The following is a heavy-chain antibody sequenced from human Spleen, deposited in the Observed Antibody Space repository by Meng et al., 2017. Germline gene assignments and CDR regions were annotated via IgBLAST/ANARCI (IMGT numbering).Heavy chain of an antibody. V-gene: IGHV4-59*01. CDR1: GGSISSYY. D-gene: IGHD4/OR15-4a*01. CDR2: IYYSGST. CDR3: ARGGWFQLLRRDDYYFDY. J-gene: IGHJ4*02. Sequence: GSLRLSCTVSGGSISSYYWSWIRQPPGKGLEWIGYIYYSGSTNYNPSLKSRVTISVDTSKNQFSLKLSSVTAADTAVYYCARGGWFQLLRRDDYYFDYWGQGTLVTVSS.